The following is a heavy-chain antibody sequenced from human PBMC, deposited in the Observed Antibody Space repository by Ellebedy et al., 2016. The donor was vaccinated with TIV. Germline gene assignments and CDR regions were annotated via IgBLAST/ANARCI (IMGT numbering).Heavy chain of an antibody. CDR3: ARWFRGEAERWYYDN. CDR1: GFPFSSYE. J-gene: IGHJ4*02. CDR2: ISKSGSAV. V-gene: IGHV3-48*03. Sequence: GGSLRLSCVASGFPFSSYEMNWVRQAPGQGLEWVSYISKSGSAVLYAESVKGRFTISRDNAKNSLFLQMNSLRVDDTALYYCARWFRGEAERWYYDNWGQGALVTVSS. D-gene: IGHD3-16*01.